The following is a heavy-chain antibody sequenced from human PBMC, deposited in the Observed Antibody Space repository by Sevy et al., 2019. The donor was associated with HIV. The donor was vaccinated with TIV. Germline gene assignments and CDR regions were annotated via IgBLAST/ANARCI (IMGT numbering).Heavy chain of an antibody. J-gene: IGHJ6*02. CDR1: GFTFSSYA. Sequence: GGSLRLSCAASGFTFSSYAMSWVRQAPGKGLEWVSAISGSGGSTYYADSVKGRFTISRDNSKNTLYLQMNSLRAEDTAVYYCAKDLGVVVSYYYYGMDVWGRGTTVTVSS. D-gene: IGHD2-21*01. CDR3: AKDLGVVVSYYYYGMDV. CDR2: ISGSGGST. V-gene: IGHV3-23*01.